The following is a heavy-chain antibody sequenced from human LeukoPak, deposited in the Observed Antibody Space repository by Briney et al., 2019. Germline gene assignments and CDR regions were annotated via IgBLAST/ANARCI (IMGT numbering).Heavy chain of an antibody. D-gene: IGHD1-26*01. CDR2: INPSGAST. Sequence: ASVKVSCKASGYTFTSYYMHWVRQAPGQGLEWMGIINPSGASTSYAQKFQGRVTMTRDMSTSTVYMELSSLRSEDTAVFYCARGRWELLRSPVSVYWGQGTLVTVCS. J-gene: IGHJ4*02. CDR3: ARGRWELLRSPVSVY. V-gene: IGHV1-46*01. CDR1: GYTFTSYY.